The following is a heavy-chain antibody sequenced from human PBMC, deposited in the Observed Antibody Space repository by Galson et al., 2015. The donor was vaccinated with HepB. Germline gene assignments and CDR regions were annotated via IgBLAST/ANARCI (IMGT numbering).Heavy chain of an antibody. V-gene: IGHV3-7*03. CDR1: GFTFTSFW. J-gene: IGHJ4*02. CDR3: VRGGRWDFSLRGNY. CDR2: IKQDGSEK. Sequence: SLRLSCAASGFTFTSFWMNWVRQAPGKGLEWVANIKQDGSEKNYVDSVKGRLTISRDNANNSLYLQMNSLRAEDTAVYYCVRGGRWDFSLRGNYWGQGTLVTVSS. D-gene: IGHD2-15*01.